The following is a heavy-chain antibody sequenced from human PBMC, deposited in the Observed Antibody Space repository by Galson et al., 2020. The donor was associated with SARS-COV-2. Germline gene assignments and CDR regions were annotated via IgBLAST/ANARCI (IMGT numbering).Heavy chain of an antibody. CDR3: ARTWISGTTSRTFDS. CDR1: GFSLNSSGVG. V-gene: IGHV2-5*02. J-gene: IGHJ4*02. D-gene: IGHD1-1*01. CDR2: IYWDDDK. Sequence: SGPTLVKPTQTLTLTCTFSGFSLNSSGVGVGWIRQPPGKALEWLARIYWDDDKHYNTSLKTRLSISKDTSKNQVVLRMTNMDPGDTATYYCARTWISGTTSRTFDSWGQGTLVTVSS.